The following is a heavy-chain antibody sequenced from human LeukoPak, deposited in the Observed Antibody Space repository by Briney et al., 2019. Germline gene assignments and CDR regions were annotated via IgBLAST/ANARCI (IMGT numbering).Heavy chain of an antibody. CDR1: GISISTYY. Sequence: SETLSLTCAVSGISISTYYWRWIRQPAGKGLEWIGRIYTSGNTNYKPSLKRRLTISVDKSKNHLSLKLSSLTAADTAFYYCVGGPSGTAFDNWGHGTLVTVSS. CDR2: IYTSGNT. J-gene: IGHJ4*01. V-gene: IGHV4-4*07. CDR3: VGGPSGTAFDN. D-gene: IGHD1-1*01.